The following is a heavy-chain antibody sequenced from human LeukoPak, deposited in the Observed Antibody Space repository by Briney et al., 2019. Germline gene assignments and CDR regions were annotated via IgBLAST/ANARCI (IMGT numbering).Heavy chain of an antibody. CDR3: ARRAGAYSHPYDY. Sequence: GGSLRLSCAASGFTFSSYGIYWVRQAPGKGLQWVAFIRYDGSNKYYADSVKGRFTISRDNSKNTLYLQMNSLRAEDTAVYYCARRAGAYSHPYDYWGQGTLVTVSS. CDR1: GFTFSSYG. J-gene: IGHJ4*02. D-gene: IGHD4/OR15-4a*01. V-gene: IGHV3-33*07. CDR2: IRYDGSNK.